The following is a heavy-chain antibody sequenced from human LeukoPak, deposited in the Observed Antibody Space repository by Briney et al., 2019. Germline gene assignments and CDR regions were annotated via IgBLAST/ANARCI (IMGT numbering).Heavy chain of an antibody. CDR2: TYYMSKWYN. J-gene: IGHJ5*02. CDR1: GDSVSSNSAA. V-gene: IGHV6-1*01. CDR3: ARSHWNYDNWFDP. Sequence: SQTLSLTCAISGDSVSSNSAAWNWITQSPSRGLEWLGRTYYMSKWYNDYAVSVKSRITINPETSKNQFSLQLKSVTPEDTAVYYCARSHWNYDNWFDPWGQGTLVTVSS. D-gene: IGHD1-7*01.